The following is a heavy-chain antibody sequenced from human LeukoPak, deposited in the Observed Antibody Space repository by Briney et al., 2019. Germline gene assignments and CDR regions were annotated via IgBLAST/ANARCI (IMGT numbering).Heavy chain of an antibody. CDR1: GFTFSSYS. J-gene: IGHJ3*02. CDR3: AREGVGWGYCRGGSWCRAFDI. D-gene: IGHD2-15*01. Sequence: TTGGSLRLSCAASGFTFSSYSMNWVRQAPGKGLEWVSSISSSSSYIYYADSVKGRFTISRDNAKNSLYLQMNSLRAEDTAVYYCAREGVGWGYCRGGSWCRAFDIWGQGTMVTVSS. V-gene: IGHV3-21*01. CDR2: ISSSSSYI.